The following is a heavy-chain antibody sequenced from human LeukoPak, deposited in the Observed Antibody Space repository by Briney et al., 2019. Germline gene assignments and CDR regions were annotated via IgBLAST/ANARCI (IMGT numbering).Heavy chain of an antibody. CDR2: INHSGST. J-gene: IGHJ5*02. CDR3: ARGGAVVVPAANWFDP. D-gene: IGHD2-2*01. V-gene: IGHV4-34*01. Sequence: SETLSLTCAVYGGSFSGYYWSWIRQPPGKGLEWIGEINHSGSTNYNPSLESRVTISVDTSKNQFSLKLSSVTAADTAVYYCARGGAVVVPAANWFDPWGQGTLVTVSS. CDR1: GGSFSGYY.